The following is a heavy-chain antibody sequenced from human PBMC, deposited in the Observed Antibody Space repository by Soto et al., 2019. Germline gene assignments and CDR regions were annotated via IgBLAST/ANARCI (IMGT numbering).Heavy chain of an antibody. J-gene: IGHJ4*02. D-gene: IGHD2-21*01. CDR3: AKGGITMMVVMTATFYFDR. Sequence: EVQLLESGGGLGQPGGSLRLSCAASGFTFNSYAMNWVCQAPGKGLEWVSTISGNGRSTYYADSVRGRLTVSRANSKNTLYLDVTSLRAEDAAVYFCAKGGITMMVVMTATFYFDRWGPGTLVTASS. CDR2: ISGNGRST. CDR1: GFTFNSYA. V-gene: IGHV3-23*01.